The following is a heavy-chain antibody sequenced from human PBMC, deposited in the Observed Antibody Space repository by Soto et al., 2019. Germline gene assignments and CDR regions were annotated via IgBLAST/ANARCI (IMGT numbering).Heavy chain of an antibody. CDR1: GFTFTTYG. CDR2: IRGGGNTT. J-gene: IGHJ4*02. Sequence: PGGSLRLSCEASGFTFTTYGLSWVRQAPGKGLEWVATIRGGGNTTYYADSVKGRFTISRDNSKNTLYLQMNSLRAEDTAKYYCARDRRSYSSGWYATKYWGQGTLVTVSS. D-gene: IGHD6-19*01. CDR3: ARDRRSYSSGWYATKY. V-gene: IGHV3-23*01.